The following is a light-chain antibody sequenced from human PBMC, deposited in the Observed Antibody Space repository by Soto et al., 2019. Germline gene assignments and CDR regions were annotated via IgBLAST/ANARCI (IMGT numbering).Light chain of an antibody. CDR3: CSYAGSNSYV. CDR1: SSDVGSYNL. Sequence: QSALTQPASVSGSPGQSITISCTGTSSDVGSYNLVSWYQQHPGKAPKFMIYEGSKRPSGVSNRFSGSKSGNTASLTISGLQAEDEAHYYCCSYAGSNSYVFGTGTKLTVL. CDR2: EGS. J-gene: IGLJ1*01. V-gene: IGLV2-23*01.